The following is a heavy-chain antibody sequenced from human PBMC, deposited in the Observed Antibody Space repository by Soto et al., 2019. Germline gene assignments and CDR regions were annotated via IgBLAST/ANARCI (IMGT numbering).Heavy chain of an antibody. Sequence: ASVKVSCKASGGTFSSYAIGWVRQAPGQGLEWMGGIIPIFGTANYAQKFQGRVTITADESTSTAYMELSSLRSEDTAVYYCGRDTAMDTYYYYGMDVWGQGTTVTVSS. CDR1: GGTFSSYA. V-gene: IGHV1-69*13. J-gene: IGHJ6*02. CDR3: GRDTAMDTYYYYGMDV. CDR2: IIPIFGTA. D-gene: IGHD5-18*01.